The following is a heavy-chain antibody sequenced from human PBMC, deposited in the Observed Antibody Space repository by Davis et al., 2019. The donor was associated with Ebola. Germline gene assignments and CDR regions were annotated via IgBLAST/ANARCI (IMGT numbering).Heavy chain of an antibody. CDR2: IYHSGST. CDR3: ARGGIQLWLDWFDP. J-gene: IGHJ5*02. D-gene: IGHD5-18*01. CDR1: GGSISSGGYS. V-gene: IGHV4-30-2*01. Sequence: LRLSCAVSGGSISSGGYSWSWIRQPPGKGLEWIGYIYHSGSTYYNPSLKSQVTISVDRSKNQFSLKLSSVTAADTAVYYCARGGIQLWLDWFDPWGQGTLVTVSS.